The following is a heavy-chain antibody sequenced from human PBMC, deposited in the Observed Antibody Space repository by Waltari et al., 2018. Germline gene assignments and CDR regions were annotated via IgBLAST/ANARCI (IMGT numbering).Heavy chain of an antibody. CDR1: GGSFSGYY. CDR2: INHSGST. D-gene: IGHD3-3*01. CDR3: ARQGDFWSGYWVATKYFQH. V-gene: IGHV4-34*01. J-gene: IGHJ1*01. Sequence: QVQLQQWGAGLLKPSETLSLTCAVYGGSFSGYYWSWIRQPPGKGLEWIGEINHSGSTNYHPSLKSRVTISVDTSKNQFSLKLSSVTAADTAVYYCARQGDFWSGYWVATKYFQHWGQGTLVTVSS.